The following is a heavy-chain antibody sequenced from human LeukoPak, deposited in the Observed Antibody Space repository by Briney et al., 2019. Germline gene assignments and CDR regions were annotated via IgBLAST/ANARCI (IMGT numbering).Heavy chain of an antibody. Sequence: SETLSLTCNVSRGSMSNYYWTWIRQPPGKGLEWIGSLHYSGSPNSNPSLKSRLTMSVDTSKNQFSLKLTSVTAADTAVFYCARYFDWPWAFDIWGLGTMVTVSS. V-gene: IGHV4-59*01. D-gene: IGHD3-9*01. J-gene: IGHJ3*02. CDR1: RGSMSNYY. CDR3: ARYFDWPWAFDI. CDR2: LHYSGSP.